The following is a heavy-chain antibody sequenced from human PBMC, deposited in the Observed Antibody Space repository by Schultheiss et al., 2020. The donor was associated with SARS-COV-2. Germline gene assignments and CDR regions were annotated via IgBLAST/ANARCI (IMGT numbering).Heavy chain of an antibody. V-gene: IGHV3-74*01. CDR1: GFTFSNYW. CDR3: ARIYDSSGYYSSYAFDI. CDR2: INGDGSVT. Sequence: GESLKISCVASGFTFSNYWMYWVRQAPGKGLVWVSRINGDGSVTSYADSVKGRVTISRDNAKSTLSLEMSSLGGDDMAVYYCARIYDSSGYYSSYAFDIWGQGTMVTVSS. D-gene: IGHD3-22*01. J-gene: IGHJ3*02.